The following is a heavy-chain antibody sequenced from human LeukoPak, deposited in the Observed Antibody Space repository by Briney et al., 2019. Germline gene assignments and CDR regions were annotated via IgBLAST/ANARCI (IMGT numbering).Heavy chain of an antibody. Sequence: PSETLSLTCTVSGGSICSYYWSWIRQPPGKGLEWIGYIYYSGSTNYNPSLKSRVTISVDTSKNQFSLKLSSVTAADTAVYYCARGPPRFDPWGQGTLVTVSS. CDR1: GGSICSYY. V-gene: IGHV4-59*01. J-gene: IGHJ5*02. CDR2: IYYSGST. CDR3: ARGPPRFDP.